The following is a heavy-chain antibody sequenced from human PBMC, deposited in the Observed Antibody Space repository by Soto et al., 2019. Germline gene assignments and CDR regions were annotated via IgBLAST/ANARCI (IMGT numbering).Heavy chain of an antibody. CDR2: IRSKTYGRTT. J-gene: IGHJ4*02. D-gene: IGHD4-17*01. Sequence: PGGSLRLSCTASGFTFGDYAMSWFRQAPGKGLEWVSFIRSKTYGRTTEYAASVKGRFAISRDDSKSIAYLQMNSLKTEDTTVYYCTRDRGTVTPFDYWGQGTLVTVSS. CDR3: TRDRGTVTPFDY. CDR1: GFTFGDYA. V-gene: IGHV3-49*03.